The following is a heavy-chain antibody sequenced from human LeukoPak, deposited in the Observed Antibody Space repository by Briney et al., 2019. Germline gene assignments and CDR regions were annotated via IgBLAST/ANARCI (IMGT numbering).Heavy chain of an antibody. V-gene: IGHV4-31*03. CDR3: ARASWWSGEIDY. CDR2: IYYSGST. CDR1: GGSISSGGYY. J-gene: IGHJ4*02. Sequence: SQTLSLTCTVSGGSISSGGYYWSWIRQHPGKGLEWIGYIYYSGSTYYNPSLKSRVTISVDTSKNQFSLKLSSLTAADTAVYYCARASWWSGEIDYWGQGTLVTVSS. D-gene: IGHD3-10*01.